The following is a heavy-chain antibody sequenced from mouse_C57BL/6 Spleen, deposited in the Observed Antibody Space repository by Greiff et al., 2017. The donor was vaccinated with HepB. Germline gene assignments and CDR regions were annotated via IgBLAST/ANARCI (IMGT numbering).Heavy chain of an antibody. CDR2: IWRGGST. CDR1: GFSLTSYG. Sequence: VKLMESGPGLVQPSQSLSITCTVSGFSLTSYGVHWVRQSPGKGLEWLGVIWRGGSTDYNAAFMSRLSITKDNSKSQAFFKMNRLQADDTAIYYCAKKKFNWGAMDYWGQGTSVTVSS. CDR3: AKKKFNWGAMDY. J-gene: IGHJ4*01. V-gene: IGHV2-5*01. D-gene: IGHD4-1*01.